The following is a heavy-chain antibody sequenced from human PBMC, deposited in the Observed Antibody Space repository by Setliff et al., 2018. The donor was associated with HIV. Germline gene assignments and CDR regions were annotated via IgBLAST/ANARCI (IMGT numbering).Heavy chain of an antibody. D-gene: IGHD1-26*01. CDR2: VDPEDGET. Sequence: GASVKVSCKASGYTFTNYFMHWVRQAPGEGLEWVGRVDPEDGETRYAMKFQGGVTISADTSTDTTYLSLTSLRSQDTAVYYCATVRIVGATEFDYWGQGTVVTVSS. J-gene: IGHJ4*02. V-gene: IGHV1-69-2*01. CDR1: GYTFTNYF. CDR3: ATVRIVGATEFDY.